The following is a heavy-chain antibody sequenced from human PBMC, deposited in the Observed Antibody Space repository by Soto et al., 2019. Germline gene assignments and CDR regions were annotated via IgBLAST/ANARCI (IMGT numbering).Heavy chain of an antibody. D-gene: IGHD1-26*01. Sequence: ASVKVSCKASGYTFTSYGISWVRQAPGQGLEWMGWISAYNGNTNYAQKLQGRVTMTTDTSTSTAYMELRGLRSDDTAVYYCARDHPPDSGSLAYYYYGMDVWGQGTTVTVSS. CDR2: ISAYNGNT. J-gene: IGHJ6*02. CDR3: ARDHPPDSGSLAYYYYGMDV. CDR1: GYTFTSYG. V-gene: IGHV1-18*01.